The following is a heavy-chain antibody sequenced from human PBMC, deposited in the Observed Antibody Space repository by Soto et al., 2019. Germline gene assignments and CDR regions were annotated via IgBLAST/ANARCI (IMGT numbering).Heavy chain of an antibody. CDR2: IWFDGSNK. J-gene: IGHJ4*02. V-gene: IGHV3-33*01. Sequence: QVQLVESGGGGVQPGRSLRLSWAASGFTFSTYGRHGVRQAPGKGLEWVAVIWFDGSNKFYADSVKGRFTISRDNSKNTVSLQMNSLRDEDSAAYYCATTGPYWGQGTLVTVSS. CDR3: ATTGPY. CDR1: GFTFSTYG.